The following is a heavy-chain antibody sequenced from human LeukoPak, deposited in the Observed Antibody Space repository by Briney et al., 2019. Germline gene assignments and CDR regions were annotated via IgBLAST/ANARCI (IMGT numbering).Heavy chain of an antibody. J-gene: IGHJ3*02. CDR1: GFTFSSYS. CDR3: ARVKVPAARGAFDI. V-gene: IGHV3-7*01. CDR2: IKQDGSEK. D-gene: IGHD2-2*01. Sequence: GGSLRLSCAASGFTFSSYSMSWVRQAPGKGLEWVANIKQDGSEKYYVDSVKGRFTISRDNAKNSLYLQMNSLRVEDTAVYYCARVKVPAARGAFDIWGQGTMVTVSS.